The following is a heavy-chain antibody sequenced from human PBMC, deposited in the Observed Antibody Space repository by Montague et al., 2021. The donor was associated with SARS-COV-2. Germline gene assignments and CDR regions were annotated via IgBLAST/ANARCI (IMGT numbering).Heavy chain of an antibody. CDR2: TYYRSKWDS. J-gene: IGHJ3*02. CDR1: GDSVSNKSVA. CDR3: ASSGITLTGLDAFDI. Sequence: CAISGDSVSNKSVAWNWIRQSPSRGLEWLGRTYYRSKWDSDYAESVKRRLVINPDTSKNQVSLQLNSVIPEDTAVYFCASSGITLTGLDAFDIWGQGTMVTVSS. D-gene: IGHD3-9*01. V-gene: IGHV6-1*01.